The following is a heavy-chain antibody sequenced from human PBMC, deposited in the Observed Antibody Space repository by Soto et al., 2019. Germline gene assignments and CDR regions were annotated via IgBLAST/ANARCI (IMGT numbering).Heavy chain of an antibody. Sequence: QVHLVESGGGVVQPGRSLRLSCAASGFTFISYAMHWVRQAPGKGLECVAVISYDGSNQYYADSVKGRFTISRDNSKNTLHLQMNSLSADDTAVYYCARDVGPAVTTPFDYWGQGTLVTVSS. CDR1: GFTFISYA. V-gene: IGHV3-30-3*01. CDR2: ISYDGSNQ. CDR3: ARDVGPAVTTPFDY. J-gene: IGHJ4*02. D-gene: IGHD4-17*01.